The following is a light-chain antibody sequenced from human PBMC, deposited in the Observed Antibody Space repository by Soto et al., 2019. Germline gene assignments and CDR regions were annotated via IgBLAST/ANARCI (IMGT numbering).Light chain of an antibody. CDR3: SSYTTISTYV. J-gene: IGLJ1*01. CDR1: SSDVGGYNY. Sequence: QSALTQPASVSGSPGQSITISCTGTSSDVGGYNYVSWYQQHPGKAPKLMIYDVRNRPSGVSNRFSGSKSVITASLTISGLQAEDEADYYCSSYTTISTYVFGTGTKVTVL. V-gene: IGLV2-14*01. CDR2: DVR.